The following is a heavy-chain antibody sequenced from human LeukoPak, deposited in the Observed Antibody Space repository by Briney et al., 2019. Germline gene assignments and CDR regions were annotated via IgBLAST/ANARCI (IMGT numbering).Heavy chain of an antibody. V-gene: IGHV1-2*02. CDR1: GYTFSDYY. Sequence: GASVKVSCKTSGYTFSDYYIHWIRQAPGQGLEWVGWINPNSGDTDYAQKFQGRVTMTRDTSISTAYMELSRLRSDDTAVYYCARDPSYYDILTGYYPAYYFDYWGQGTLVTVSS. CDR3: ARDPSYYDILTGYYPAYYFDY. J-gene: IGHJ4*02. CDR2: INPNSGDT. D-gene: IGHD3-9*01.